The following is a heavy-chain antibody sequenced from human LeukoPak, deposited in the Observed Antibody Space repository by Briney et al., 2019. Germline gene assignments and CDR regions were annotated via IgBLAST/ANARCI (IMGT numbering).Heavy chain of an antibody. CDR1: GYTFTGYY. V-gene: IGHV1-2*02. D-gene: IGHD6-19*01. J-gene: IGHJ4*02. Sequence: ASVRVSCKASGYTFTGYYIHWVRQAPGQGLEWMGWINPNSGGTNYAQKFQGRVTMTRDTSISTAYMELSRLRSDDTAVYYCARDLSSGWLLWGQGTLVTVSS. CDR2: INPNSGGT. CDR3: ARDLSSGWLL.